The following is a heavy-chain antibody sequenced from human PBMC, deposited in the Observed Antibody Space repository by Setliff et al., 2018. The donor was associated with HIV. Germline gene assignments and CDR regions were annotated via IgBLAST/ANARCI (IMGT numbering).Heavy chain of an antibody. J-gene: IGHJ4*02. CDR3: AKVAPKVSYYYGLGRQRGYFDY. V-gene: IGHV3-23*01. CDR2: ISNTGRTT. D-gene: IGHD3-10*01. Sequence: GGSLRLSCAASGFTFSNYAMGWVRQVPGKGLEWVASISNTGRTTYYADSAKGRFTISRDNSKNTLYLQMNSLRAEDTAVYYCAKVAPKVSYYYGLGRQRGYFDYWGQGTLVTVSS. CDR1: GFTFSNYA.